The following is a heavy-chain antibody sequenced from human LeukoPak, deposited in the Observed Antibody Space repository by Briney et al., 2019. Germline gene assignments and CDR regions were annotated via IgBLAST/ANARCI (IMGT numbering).Heavy chain of an antibody. J-gene: IGHJ4*02. D-gene: IGHD4-11*01. V-gene: IGHV3-33*06. Sequence: PGRSLRLSCETSGFTSSHYGMHWVRQAPGAGLEWVAVIWSDASNTYYADSVKGRFTISRDNSRNTLYLQMSSLRAEDTAVYYCAKDAERGFDYSNSLNYWGQGTLDTVSS. CDR1: GFTSSHYG. CDR2: IWSDASNT. CDR3: AKDAERGFDYSNSLNY.